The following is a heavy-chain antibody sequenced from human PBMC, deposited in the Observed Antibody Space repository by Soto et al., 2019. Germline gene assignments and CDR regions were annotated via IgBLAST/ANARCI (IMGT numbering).Heavy chain of an antibody. J-gene: IGHJ4*02. Sequence: PVGALRLSCAASGFTFSSYAMHSVRQAPGKGLEWVAVISYDGSNKYYADSVKGRFTISRDNSKNTLYLQMNSLRAEDTAVYYCASEATVIYFDYWGQGTLVTVSS. V-gene: IGHV3-30-3*01. CDR2: ISYDGSNK. D-gene: IGHD4-17*01. CDR3: ASEATVIYFDY. CDR1: GFTFSSYA.